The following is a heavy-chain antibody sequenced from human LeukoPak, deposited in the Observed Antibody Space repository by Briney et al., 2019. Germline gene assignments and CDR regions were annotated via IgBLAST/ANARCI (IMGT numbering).Heavy chain of an antibody. CDR1: GYTFTIYG. J-gene: IGHJ3*02. CDR2: ISTYDGNT. Sequence: ASVTVSFTASGYTFTIYGISWVRQAPGQGLEWMGWISTYDGNTIYAHKLQGRVTMTTDTSTSTAYMELRSLRFDDTAVYYCAKINWKGAFDIWGQGTMVTVSS. D-gene: IGHD1-1*01. CDR3: AKINWKGAFDI. V-gene: IGHV1-18*01.